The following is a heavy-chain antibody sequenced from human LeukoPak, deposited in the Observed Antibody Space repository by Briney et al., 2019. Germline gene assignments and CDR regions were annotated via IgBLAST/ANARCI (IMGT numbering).Heavy chain of an antibody. D-gene: IGHD3-10*01. CDR3: AKVMKGSERLTMVRGVIIKTAGLYYMDV. Sequence: PGGSLRLSCAASGFTLSRYAMSWVRQAPGKGLEWVSSISASGGSTNYADSVKGRFTISRDNSKNTVYLQMNSLRAEDTAVYYCAKVMKGSERLTMVRGVIIKTAGLYYMDVWGNGTTVTVSS. J-gene: IGHJ6*03. V-gene: IGHV3-23*01. CDR2: ISASGGST. CDR1: GFTLSRYA.